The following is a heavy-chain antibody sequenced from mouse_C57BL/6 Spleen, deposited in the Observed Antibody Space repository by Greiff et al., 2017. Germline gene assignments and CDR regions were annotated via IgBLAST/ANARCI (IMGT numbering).Heavy chain of an antibody. CDR3: ARGLGYAMDY. CDR1: GYTFTDYN. J-gene: IGHJ4*01. CDR2: INPNNGGT. V-gene: IGHV1-22*01. Sequence: VQLKESGPELVKPGASVKMSCKASGYTFTDYNMHWVKQSHGKSLEWIGYINPNNGGTSYNQKFKGKATLTVNKSSSTAYMELRSLTSEDSAVYYCARGLGYAMDYWGQGTSVTVSS. D-gene: IGHD3-3*01.